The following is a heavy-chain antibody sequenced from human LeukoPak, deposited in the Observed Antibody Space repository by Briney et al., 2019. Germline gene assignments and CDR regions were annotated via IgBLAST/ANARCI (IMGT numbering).Heavy chain of an antibody. V-gene: IGHV4-4*07. Sequence: SETLSLTCTVSGGSISSYYWSWIRQPAGKGLEWIGRIYMSRSTNYNPSLESRVTLSADTSKNQFSLKMSSVTAADTGVYYCARVYGSRAFDIWGQGTLVTVSS. CDR2: IYMSRST. J-gene: IGHJ3*02. CDR3: ARVYGSRAFDI. CDR1: GGSISSYY. D-gene: IGHD3-10*01.